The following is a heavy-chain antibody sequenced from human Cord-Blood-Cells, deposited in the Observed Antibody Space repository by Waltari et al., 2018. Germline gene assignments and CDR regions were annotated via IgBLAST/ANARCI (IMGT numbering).Heavy chain of an antibody. V-gene: IGHV3-7*01. CDR1: GFTFTTYW. J-gene: IGHJ2*01. CDR2: IKQDGSEK. CDR3: ARGHFDL. Sequence: EVQLVESGGGFVQPGGSLRLPCAASGFTFTTYWMSWVRQAPGKGLEWVANIKQDGSEKYYVDSVRGRFTIARDNAKNSLYLQMNSLRAEDTAVYYCARGHFDLWGRGTLVTVSS.